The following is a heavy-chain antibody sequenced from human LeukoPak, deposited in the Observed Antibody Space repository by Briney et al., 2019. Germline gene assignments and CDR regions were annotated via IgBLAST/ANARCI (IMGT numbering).Heavy chain of an antibody. J-gene: IGHJ4*02. CDR1: GGSINTYY. CDR3: ARGHEYFDWLSY. V-gene: IGHV4-59*01. CDR2: IYYSGST. D-gene: IGHD3-9*01. Sequence: SETLSLTCTVSGGSINTYYWSWIRQPPGKGLEWIGYIYYSGSTKYDPSLKSRVTISVDTSKNQFSLKLNSVTAADTAVYYCARGHEYFDWLSYWGQGTLVTVSS.